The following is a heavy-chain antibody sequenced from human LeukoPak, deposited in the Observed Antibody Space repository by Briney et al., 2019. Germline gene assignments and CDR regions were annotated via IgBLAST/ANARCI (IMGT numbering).Heavy chain of an antibody. CDR2: IYYSGST. D-gene: IGHD6-13*01. CDR1: GGSISSYS. J-gene: IGHJ4*02. V-gene: IGHV4-59*01. CDR3: ARDYSSSYHYFDY. Sequence: NSSETLSLTCSVSGGSISSYSWSWIRQPPGKGLEWIGDIYYSGSTKYNPSLKSQVTTSVDRSKNEVSLKLSSVTAADTAVYYCARDYSSSYHYFDYWGQGTLVTVSS.